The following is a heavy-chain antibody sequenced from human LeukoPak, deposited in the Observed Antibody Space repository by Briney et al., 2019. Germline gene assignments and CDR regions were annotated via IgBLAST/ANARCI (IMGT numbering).Heavy chain of an antibody. J-gene: IGHJ5*02. CDR2: TNPNSGGT. CDR3: ARAPSSGWSGNWFDP. D-gene: IGHD6-19*01. V-gene: IGHV1-2*02. Sequence: ASVKVSCKASGYTFTGYYMHWVRQAPGQGLEWMGWTNPNSGGTNYAQKFQGRVTMTRDTSISTAYMELSRLRSDDTAVYYCARAPSSGWSGNWFDPWGQGTLVTVSS. CDR1: GYTFTGYY.